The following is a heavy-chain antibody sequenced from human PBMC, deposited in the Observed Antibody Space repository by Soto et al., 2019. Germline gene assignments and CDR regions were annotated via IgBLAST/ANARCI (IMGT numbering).Heavy chain of an antibody. J-gene: IGHJ4*02. Sequence: RRLSCAASGFTFSSYEMNWVRQAPGKGLKWVSYISSSGSTIYYADSVKGRFTISRDNAKNSLYLQMNSLRAEDTAVYYCARAYSSGWWGNYWGQGTLVTVSS. CDR2: ISSSGSTI. CDR3: ARAYSSGWWGNY. D-gene: IGHD6-19*01. CDR1: GFTFSSYE. V-gene: IGHV3-48*03.